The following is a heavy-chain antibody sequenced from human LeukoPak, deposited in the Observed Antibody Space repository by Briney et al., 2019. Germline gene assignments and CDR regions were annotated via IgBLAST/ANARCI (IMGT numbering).Heavy chain of an antibody. CDR2: IDYSGST. CDR3: ARGTTTYFDYYYLDV. D-gene: IGHD1/OR15-1a*01. V-gene: IGHV4-59*13. Sequence: SETLSLTCSVSGGSISTYYWSWVRQSPGKGLEWIGHIDYSGSTNYNPSLESRVTISLDTSKKQLSLKLNSVTAADTAVYYCARGTTTYFDYYYLDVWGKGTTVTVSS. J-gene: IGHJ6*03. CDR1: GGSISTYY.